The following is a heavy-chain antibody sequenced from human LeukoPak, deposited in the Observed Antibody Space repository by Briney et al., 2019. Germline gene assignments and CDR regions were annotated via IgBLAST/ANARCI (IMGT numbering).Heavy chain of an antibody. CDR2: IYYSGST. Sequence: SETLSLTCTVSGGSISSYYWSWIRQPPGKGLEWIGYIYYSGSTNYNPSLKSRVTISVDTSKNQFPLKLSSVTAADTAVYYCARCPIAAAPMDVWGKGTTVTVSS. J-gene: IGHJ6*03. V-gene: IGHV4-59*01. CDR1: GGSISSYY. D-gene: IGHD6-13*01. CDR3: ARCPIAAAPMDV.